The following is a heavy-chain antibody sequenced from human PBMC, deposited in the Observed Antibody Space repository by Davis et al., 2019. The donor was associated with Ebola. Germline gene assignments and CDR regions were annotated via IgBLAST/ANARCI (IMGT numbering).Heavy chain of an antibody. CDR1: GFTFSSYA. V-gene: IGHV3-30-3*01. CDR2: ISYDGSNK. J-gene: IGHJ4*02. D-gene: IGHD4-17*01. CDR3: ARGTTLTYGDYVGY. Sequence: GGSLRLSCAASGFTFSSYAMHWVRQAPGKGLEWVAVISYDGSNKYYADSVKGRFTISRDNSKNTLYLQMNSLRAEDTAVYYCARGTTLTYGDYVGYWGQGTLVTVSS.